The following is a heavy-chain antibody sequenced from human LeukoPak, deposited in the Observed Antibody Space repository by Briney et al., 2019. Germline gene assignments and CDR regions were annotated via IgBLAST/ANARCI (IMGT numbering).Heavy chain of an antibody. D-gene: IGHD3-10*01. Sequence: GESLKISCQGSGYSFSSSWIGWVRQMPGKGLEWMGIIYPGDSSTRYSPSFQGQVTISADKSISTAYLQWSSLEASDTAMYYCARAYGSGSLDDFDPWGQGTLVTVSS. CDR3: ARAYGSGSLDDFDP. CDR1: GYSFSSSW. J-gene: IGHJ5*02. V-gene: IGHV5-51*01. CDR2: IYPGDSST.